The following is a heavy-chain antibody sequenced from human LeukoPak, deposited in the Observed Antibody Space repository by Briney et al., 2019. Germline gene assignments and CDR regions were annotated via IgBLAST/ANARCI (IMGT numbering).Heavy chain of an antibody. Sequence: PGGSLRLSCVGSGFSFSDYVMTWVRQAPRKGLEWVSAISNRDGSSTDYADSVKGRFTISRDNSKNTVYLQMNSVRAEDTAVYYCTTRVGGTPDYWGLGTLVTVSS. CDR2: ISNRDGSST. CDR3: TTRVGGTPDY. CDR1: GFSFSDYV. D-gene: IGHD1-26*01. V-gene: IGHV3-23*01. J-gene: IGHJ4*02.